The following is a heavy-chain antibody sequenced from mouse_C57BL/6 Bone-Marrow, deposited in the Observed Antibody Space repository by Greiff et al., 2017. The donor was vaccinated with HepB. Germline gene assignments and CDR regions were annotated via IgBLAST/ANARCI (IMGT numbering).Heavy chain of an antibody. CDR2: IYPRDGST. Sequence: QVQLQQSGPELVKPGASVKLSCKASGYTFTSYDINWVKQRPGQGLEWIGLIYPRDGSTKYNEKFKGKATLTVDTSSSTAYMELHSLTSEDSAVYFCARTPDYGSSYWYFDVWGTGTTVTVSS. V-gene: IGHV1-85*01. D-gene: IGHD1-1*01. CDR3: ARTPDYGSSYWYFDV. J-gene: IGHJ1*03. CDR1: GYTFTSYD.